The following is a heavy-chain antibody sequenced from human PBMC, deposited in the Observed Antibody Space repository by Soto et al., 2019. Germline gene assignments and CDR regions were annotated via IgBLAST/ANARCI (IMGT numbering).Heavy chain of an antibody. V-gene: IGHV3-23*01. CDR3: AKAWGIDY. D-gene: IGHD7-27*01. J-gene: IGHJ4*02. CDR2: ISGSGSST. CDR1: GFTFSSYT. Sequence: EVQLLESGGGLVEPGGSRRLSCAASGFTFSSYTMSWVRQAPGKGLEWVSTISGSGSSTYSADSVKGRFTISRDNSKNTLYLQMNSLRVEDTALYYCAKAWGIDYWGQGTLVTVS.